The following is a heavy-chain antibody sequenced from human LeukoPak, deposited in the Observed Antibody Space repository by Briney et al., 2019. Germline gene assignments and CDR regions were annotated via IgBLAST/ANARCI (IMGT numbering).Heavy chain of an antibody. CDR1: GFTFSSYW. J-gene: IGHJ4*02. V-gene: IGHV3-7*03. Sequence: GGSLRLSCTASGFTFSSYWMTWVRQAPGKGLEWVANIKEDGSKKNYVDSVKGRFTTSRDNAKNSLYLQMNSLRAEGTAVYYCGTPLDYYDSSGYHQGGDWGQGTLVTVSS. CDR3: GTPLDYYDSSGYHQGGD. D-gene: IGHD3-22*01. CDR2: IKEDGSKK.